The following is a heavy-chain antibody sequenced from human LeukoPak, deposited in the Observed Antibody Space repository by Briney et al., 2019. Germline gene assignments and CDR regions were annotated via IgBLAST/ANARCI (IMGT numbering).Heavy chain of an antibody. J-gene: IGHJ4*02. CDR1: GGSISSSSYY. CDR2: IYYSGST. Sequence: SETLSLTCTVSGGSISSSSYYWGWIRQPPGKGLEWIGNIYYSGSTYYNPSLESRVTISVDTSKNQFSLKLSSVTAADTAVYYCVRDMGTASSGGYWGQGTLVTVSS. CDR3: VRDMGTASSGGY. V-gene: IGHV4-39*07. D-gene: IGHD6-6*01.